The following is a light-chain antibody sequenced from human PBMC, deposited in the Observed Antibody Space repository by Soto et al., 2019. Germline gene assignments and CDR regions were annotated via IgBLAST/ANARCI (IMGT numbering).Light chain of an antibody. J-gene: IGKJ2*01. Sequence: EIVLTQSPATLSLSPGERATLYCRASQSFRNYLAWYQQKPGQAPRLLIYDASNRATGVPARFSGSGSGTDFTLTINTLEPEDFALYYCQQGNTWPPEYTFGQGTKLEIK. CDR3: QQGNTWPPEYT. CDR1: QSFRNY. CDR2: DAS. V-gene: IGKV3-11*01.